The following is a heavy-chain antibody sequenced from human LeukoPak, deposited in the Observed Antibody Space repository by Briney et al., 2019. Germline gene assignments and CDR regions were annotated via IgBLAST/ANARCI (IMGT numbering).Heavy chain of an antibody. D-gene: IGHD2-2*01. CDR2: INPSDGST. CDR1: GYTFTSYY. CDR3: ARGIVVVPAAYYYYMDV. V-gene: IGHV1-46*01. Sequence: ASVKVSCKASGYTFTSYYLHWVRQAPEQGLQWMAIINPSDGSTTYAQKFQGRVTMTRDTSTSTVYMGLSSLRSDDTAVYYCARGIVVVPAAYYYYMDVWGKGTTVTISS. J-gene: IGHJ6*03.